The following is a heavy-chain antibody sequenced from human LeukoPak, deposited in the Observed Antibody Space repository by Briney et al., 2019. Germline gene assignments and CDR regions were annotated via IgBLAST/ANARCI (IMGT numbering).Heavy chain of an antibody. V-gene: IGHV1-24*01. D-gene: IGHD1-26*01. CDR1: GYTLTELS. CDR3: AIDVSGSYWGYLDY. CDR2: FDPEDGET. J-gene: IGHJ4*02. Sequence: ASVKVSCKVSGYTLTELSMHWVRQAPGKGLEWEGGFDPEDGETIYAQKFQGRVTMTEDTSTDTAYMELSSLGSEDTAVYYCAIDVSGSYWGYLDYWGQGTLVTVSS.